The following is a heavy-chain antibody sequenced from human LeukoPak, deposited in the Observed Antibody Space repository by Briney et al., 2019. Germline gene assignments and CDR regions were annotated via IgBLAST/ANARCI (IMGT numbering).Heavy chain of an antibody. D-gene: IGHD6-13*01. CDR2: INPNNGDT. CDR1: GFTFTGYY. V-gene: IGHV1-2*02. Sequence: ASVKVSCKASGFTFTGYYIHWVRQAPGQGLEWMGWINPNNGDTNYAQKFQGRVTMTRDTSISTAYMELSRLRSDDTAVYYCARTNQQLDFDYWGQGTLVTVSS. J-gene: IGHJ4*02. CDR3: ARTNQQLDFDY.